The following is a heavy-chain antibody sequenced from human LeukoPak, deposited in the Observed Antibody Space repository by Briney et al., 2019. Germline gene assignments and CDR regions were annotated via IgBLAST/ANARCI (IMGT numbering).Heavy chain of an antibody. V-gene: IGHV4-39*01. CDR3: ARQVDWFDP. CDR2: IYYSGST. Sequence: ASETLSLTCTVSGGSISSSSYYWGWIRQPPGKGLEWIGSIYYSGSTYYNPSLKSRVTISVDTSKNQFSLKLSSVTAADTAVYYCARQVDWFDPWGQGTLVTVSS. CDR1: GGSISSSSYY. J-gene: IGHJ5*02.